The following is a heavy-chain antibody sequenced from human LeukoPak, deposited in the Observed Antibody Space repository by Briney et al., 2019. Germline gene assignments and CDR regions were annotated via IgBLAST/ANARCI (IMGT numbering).Heavy chain of an antibody. CDR1: GFTFSSYW. CDR3: ARDRNRLFDY. D-gene: IGHD1-14*01. CDR2: IKTDGNEK. J-gene: IGHJ4*02. V-gene: IGHV3-7*05. Sequence: GGSLRLSCAASGFTFSSYWMTWVRQAPGKGLEWVAQIKTDGNEKYYVDSVKGRFTISRDNVKNSLYLQLSSLRSEDTAVYYCARDRNRLFDYWGQGTLVTVSS.